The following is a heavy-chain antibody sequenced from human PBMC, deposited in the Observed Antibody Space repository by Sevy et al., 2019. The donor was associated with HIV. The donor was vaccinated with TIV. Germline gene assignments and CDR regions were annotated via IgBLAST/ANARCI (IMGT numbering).Heavy chain of an antibody. J-gene: IGHJ4*02. CDR3: ARDRIDSSGYYYSSYFDY. Sequence: GGSLRLSCAASGFTFSSYAMHWARQAPGKGLEWVAVISYDGSNKYYADSVKGRFTISRDNSKNTLYLQMNSLRAEDTAVYYCARDRIDSSGYYYSSYFDYWGQGTLVTVSS. CDR2: ISYDGSNK. D-gene: IGHD3-22*01. CDR1: GFTFSSYA. V-gene: IGHV3-30-3*01.